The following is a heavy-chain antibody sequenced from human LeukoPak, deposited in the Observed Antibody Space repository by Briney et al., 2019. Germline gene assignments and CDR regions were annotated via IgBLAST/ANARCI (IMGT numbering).Heavy chain of an antibody. V-gene: IGHV1-69*05. CDR3: ARGAAFEPDNWFDP. J-gene: IGHJ5*02. CDR2: IIPIFGTA. Sequence: ASVKVSCKASGGTFSSYAISWVRQAPGQGLEWMGGIIPIFGTANYAQKFQGRVTITTDESTSTAYMELSSLRSEDTAVYYCARGAAFEPDNWFDPWGQGTLVTVSS. CDR1: GGTFSSYA. D-gene: IGHD6-25*01.